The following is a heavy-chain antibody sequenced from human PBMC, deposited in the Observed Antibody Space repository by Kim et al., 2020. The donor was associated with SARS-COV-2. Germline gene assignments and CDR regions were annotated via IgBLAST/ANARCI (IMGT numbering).Heavy chain of an antibody. V-gene: IGHV3-43*02. CDR3: VRAQQWLPRY. CDR2: ISADGEDK. D-gene: IGHD6-19*01. J-gene: IGHJ4*02. CDR1: GFTFDHSA. Sequence: GGSLRLSCAGSGFTFDHSAIHWVRQAPGKGLEWVSLISADGEDKCYTDSVKGRFTISRDNSKNSVFLQMNSLRTEDTALYYCVRAQQWLPRYWGQGTQVTVSS.